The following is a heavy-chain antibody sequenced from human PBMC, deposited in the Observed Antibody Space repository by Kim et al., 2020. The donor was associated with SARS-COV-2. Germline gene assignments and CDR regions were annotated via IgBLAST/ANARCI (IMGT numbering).Heavy chain of an antibody. CDR3: ARGYRRRDGYNYSHYFDY. CDR2: INHSGST. Sequence: SETLSLTCAVYGGSFSGYYWSWIRQPPGKGLEWIGEINHSGSTNYNPSLKSRVTISVDTSKNQFSLKLSSVTAADTAVYYCARGYRRRDGYNYSHYFDY. CDR1: GGSFSGYY. J-gene: IGHJ4*01. D-gene: IGHD5-12*01. V-gene: IGHV4-34*01.